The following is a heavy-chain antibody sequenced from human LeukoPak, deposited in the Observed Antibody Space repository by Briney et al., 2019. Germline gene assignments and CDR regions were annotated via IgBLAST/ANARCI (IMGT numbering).Heavy chain of an antibody. CDR2: ISSSSDYI. J-gene: IGHJ3*02. CDR3: AREEGGAGLYGFDI. D-gene: IGHD1-26*01. CDR1: GFTFSSYS. Sequence: PGGSLRLSCAASGFTFSSYSMNWVRQAPGKGLEWVSSISSSSDYIYYADSLKGRFTISRDNAKNSLYLQMNSLRAEDTAVYYCAREEGGAGLYGFDIWGQGTVVTVSS. V-gene: IGHV3-21*01.